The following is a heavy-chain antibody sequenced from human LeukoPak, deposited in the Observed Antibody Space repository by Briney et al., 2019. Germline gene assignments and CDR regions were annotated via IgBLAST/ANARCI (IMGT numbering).Heavy chain of an antibody. Sequence: ASVKVSCKASGYTFTTYDINWVRQVTGQGLEWMGWMNIKSGDRGYAQKSQGRVTMTRDTSINTAYMELSSLRSDDTAVYYCARVVGSIDYWGQGTLVTVSS. V-gene: IGHV1-8*01. CDR1: GYTFTTYD. CDR3: ARVVGSIDY. J-gene: IGHJ4*02. D-gene: IGHD4-11*01. CDR2: MNIKSGDR.